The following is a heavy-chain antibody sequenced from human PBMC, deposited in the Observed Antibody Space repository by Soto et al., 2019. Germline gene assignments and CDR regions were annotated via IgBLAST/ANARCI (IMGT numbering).Heavy chain of an antibody. Sequence: GGSLRLSCAASGLHFSDYYMSWIRQAPGKGLEWVSYISSSGSTIYYADSVKGRFTISRDNAKNSLYLQMNSLRAEDTAVYYCARPYPNMDWFDPSGQGTLVTVSS. D-gene: IGHD2-21*01. CDR3: ARPYPNMDWFDP. J-gene: IGHJ5*02. V-gene: IGHV3-11*01. CDR2: ISSSGSTI. CDR1: GLHFSDYY.